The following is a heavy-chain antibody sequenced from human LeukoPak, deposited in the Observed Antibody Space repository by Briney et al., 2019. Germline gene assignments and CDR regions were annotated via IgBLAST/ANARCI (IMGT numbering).Heavy chain of an antibody. CDR1: GYTFTSYD. D-gene: IGHD3/OR15-3a*01. V-gene: IGHV1-8*03. Sequence: ASVKVSCKASGYTFTSYDINWVLQATGQGLEWLGWMNPNSGNTGYAQKFQGRVTITRNTSITTAYMELSSLTSEDTAVYYCARGRDWLRWFDPWGQGTLVTVSS. CDR3: ARGRDWLRWFDP. CDR2: MNPNSGNT. J-gene: IGHJ5*02.